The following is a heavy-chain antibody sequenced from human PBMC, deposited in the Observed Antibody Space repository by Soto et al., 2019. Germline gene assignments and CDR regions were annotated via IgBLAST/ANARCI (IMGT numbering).Heavy chain of an antibody. Sequence: EVQLLESGGDLVQPGGSLRLSCAASGFTFSSYVMIWVRQAPGKGLEWVSAVSASGSSTYYADSVKGRFTISRDNSKNPLYLQMNGLRAEDTAVYYCAKGRAQWASGACRFDYWGQGTLVTVSS. D-gene: IGHD6-19*01. J-gene: IGHJ4*02. CDR1: GFTFSSYV. CDR2: VSASGSST. CDR3: AKGRAQWASGACRFDY. V-gene: IGHV3-23*01.